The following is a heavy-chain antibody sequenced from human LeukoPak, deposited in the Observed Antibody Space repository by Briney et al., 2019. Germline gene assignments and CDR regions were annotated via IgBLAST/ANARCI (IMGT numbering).Heavy chain of an antibody. CDR2: ISSSGSTI. J-gene: IGHJ3*02. CDR1: GFTFSDYY. D-gene: IGHD2-15*01. CDR3: ARGLGYCSGGSCPRRAFDI. V-gene: IGHV3-11*01. Sequence: PGGSLRLSCAASGFTFSDYYMSWIRQAPGKGLEWVSFISSSGSTIYYADSVKGRFTISRDNAKNSVFLQMDSLRAEDTAVYYCARGLGYCSGGSCPRRAFDIWGQGTMVTVSS.